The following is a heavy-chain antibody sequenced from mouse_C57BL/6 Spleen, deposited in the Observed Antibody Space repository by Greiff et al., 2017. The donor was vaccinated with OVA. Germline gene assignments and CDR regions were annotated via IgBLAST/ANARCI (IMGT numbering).Heavy chain of an antibody. D-gene: IGHD2-1*01. CDR2: ISSGGDYI. CDR1: GFTFSSYA. J-gene: IGHJ1*03. Sequence: EVQLVESGEGLVKPGGSLKLSCAASGFTFSSYAMSWVRQTPEKRLEWVAYISSGGDYIYYADTVKGRFTISRDNARNTLYLQMSSLKSEDTAMYYCTRIYYGNYDWYFDVWGTGTTVTVSS. CDR3: TRIYYGNYDWYFDV. V-gene: IGHV5-9-1*02.